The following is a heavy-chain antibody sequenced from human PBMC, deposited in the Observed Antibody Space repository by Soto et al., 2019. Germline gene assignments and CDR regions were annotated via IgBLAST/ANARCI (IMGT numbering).Heavy chain of an antibody. CDR2: ISAYNGNT. D-gene: IGHD2-15*01. J-gene: IGHJ4*02. CDR1: GYTFTSYG. Sequence: QVQLVQSGAEVKKPGASVKVSCKASGYTFTSYGISWVRQAPGQGLEWMGWISAYNGNTNYAQKLQGRVTMTTDTAPSTAYMELRSLRSDDTAVYYCARDRSYGYCSGGSCSLFDYWGQGTLVTVSS. V-gene: IGHV1-18*01. CDR3: ARDRSYGYCSGGSCSLFDY.